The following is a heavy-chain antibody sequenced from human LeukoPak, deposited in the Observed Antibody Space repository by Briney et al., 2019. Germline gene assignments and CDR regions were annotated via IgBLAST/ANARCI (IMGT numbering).Heavy chain of an antibody. CDR1: GFTFSTYA. V-gene: IGHV3-23*01. D-gene: IGHD1-1*01. Sequence: GGSLRLSCAAVGFTFSTYAMSWVRQSPARGLEWVSSIRGGGDTFYADSVEGRFTLSRDDSRNTVFLQLNNLRVEDTAIYYCAKANWVSNADAVWWGQGTVVTVSS. CDR2: IRGGGDT. CDR3: AKANWVSNADAVW. J-gene: IGHJ4*02.